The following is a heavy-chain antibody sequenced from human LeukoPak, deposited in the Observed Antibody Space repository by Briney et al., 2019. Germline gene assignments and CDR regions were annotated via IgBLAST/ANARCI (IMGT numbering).Heavy chain of an antibody. V-gene: IGHV1-2*02. CDR1: GYTFTGYY. D-gene: IGHD6-19*01. Sequence: ASVKVSCKASGYTFTGYYMHWVRQAPGQGPEWMGWINPNSGGTNYAQKFQGRVTMTRDTSISTAYMELSRLRSDDTAVYYCARARRIAVAVYDYWGQGTLVTVSS. CDR3: ARARRIAVAVYDY. CDR2: INPNSGGT. J-gene: IGHJ4*02.